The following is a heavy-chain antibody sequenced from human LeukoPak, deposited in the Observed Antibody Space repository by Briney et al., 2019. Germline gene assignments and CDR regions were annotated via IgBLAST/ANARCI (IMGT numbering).Heavy chain of an antibody. V-gene: IGHV3-23*01. J-gene: IGHJ3*02. CDR1: GFTFSSYA. CDR2: ISGSGGST. CDR3: AKGRGGVTSAFDI. D-gene: IGHD3-3*01. Sequence: PGGPLRLSCAASGFTFSSYAMSWVRQAPGKGLEWVSAISGSGGSTYYADSVKGRFTISRDNSKNTLYLQMNSLRAEDTAVYYCAKGRGGVTSAFDIWGQGTMVTVSS.